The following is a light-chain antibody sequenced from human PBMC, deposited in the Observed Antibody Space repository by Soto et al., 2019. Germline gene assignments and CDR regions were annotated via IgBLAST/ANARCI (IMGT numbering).Light chain of an antibody. CDR1: SSDVGGYNY. CDR2: EVS. CDR3: SSYAGSNNLV. J-gene: IGLJ2*01. Sequence: QSALTQPPSASGSPGQSVTISCTGTSSDVGGYNYVSWYQQYPGKAPKVMIYEVSKRPSGVPDRFSGSKSGNTASLTVSGLQAEDAADYYCSSYAGSNNLVFGGGTKLTVL. V-gene: IGLV2-8*01.